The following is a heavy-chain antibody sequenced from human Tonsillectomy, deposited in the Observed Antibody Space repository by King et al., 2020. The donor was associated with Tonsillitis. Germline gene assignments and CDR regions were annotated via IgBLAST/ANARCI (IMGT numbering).Heavy chain of an antibody. CDR3: VRDRLPGPISGEFDY. CDR2: ISFDGSNK. V-gene: IGHV3-30-3*01. Sequence: VQLVESGGGVVQPGRSLRRSCAASGFILSTYAMHWVRQAPGKGLQWVAVISFDGSNKYYPDSVKCRFSISRDNSNNTLYLQMNSLRAEDTAVYYCVRDRLPGPISGEFDYWGQGTLVTVSS. D-gene: IGHD3-3*02. CDR1: GFILSTYA. J-gene: IGHJ4*02.